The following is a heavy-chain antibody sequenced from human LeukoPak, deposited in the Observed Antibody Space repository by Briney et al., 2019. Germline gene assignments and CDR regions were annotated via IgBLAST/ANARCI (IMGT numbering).Heavy chain of an antibody. CDR2: IYYSGST. J-gene: IGHJ4*02. Sequence: PSETLSLTCTGSGGSISSYYWSWIRQPPGKGLEWIGYIYYSGSTNYNPSLKSRVTISVDTSKNQFSLKLSAVTAADTAVYYCASLDYGDYYFDYWGQGTLVAVSS. CDR1: GGSISSYY. CDR3: ASLDYGDYYFDY. D-gene: IGHD4-17*01. V-gene: IGHV4-59*01.